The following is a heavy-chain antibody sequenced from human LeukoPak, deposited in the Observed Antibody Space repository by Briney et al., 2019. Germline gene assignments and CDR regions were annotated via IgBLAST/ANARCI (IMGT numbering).Heavy chain of an antibody. CDR1: GFTFDDYA. Sequence: GGSLRLSCAASGFTFDDYAMHWVRQAPGKGLEWVSGISWNSGSIGYADSVKGRFTISRDNAKNSLYLQMNSLRAEDTALYYCAKDRERYSLPSFDYCCQGTLLNVSS. J-gene: IGHJ4*02. V-gene: IGHV3-9*01. D-gene: IGHD2-15*01. CDR3: AKDRERYSLPSFDY. CDR2: ISWNSGSI.